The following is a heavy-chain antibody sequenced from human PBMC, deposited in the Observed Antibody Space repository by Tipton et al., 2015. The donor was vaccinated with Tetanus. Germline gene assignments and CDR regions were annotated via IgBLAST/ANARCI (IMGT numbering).Heavy chain of an antibody. CDR3: ARRNNPKLCYYYGMDV. D-gene: IGHD1/OR15-1a*01. V-gene: IGHV5-10-1*01. J-gene: IGHJ6*02. CDR2: IDPSDSST. CDR1: GYSFTTYW. Sequence: QLVQSGAEVKKPGESLTISCKGSGYSFTTYWISWVRQMPGKGLEWMGRIDPSDSSTNYSPSFQGHVTISVDKSSSTAYLQWSSLKASDTAIYYCARRNNPKLCYYYGMDVWGQGTTVTVSS.